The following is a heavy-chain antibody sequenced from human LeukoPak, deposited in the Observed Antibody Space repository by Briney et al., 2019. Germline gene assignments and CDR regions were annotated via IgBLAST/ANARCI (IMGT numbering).Heavy chain of an antibody. V-gene: IGHV1-2*02. CDR3: ARERTLTRCYDY. CDR2: INPNSGGT. Sequence: ASVKVSCKASGYTFTGYYMHWVRQAPGQGLEWMGWINPNSGGTNYAQKFQGRVTMTRDTSISTAYMELSRLRSDDTAVYYCARERTLTRCYDYWGQGTLVTVPT. D-gene: IGHD2-15*01. J-gene: IGHJ4*02. CDR1: GYTFTGYY.